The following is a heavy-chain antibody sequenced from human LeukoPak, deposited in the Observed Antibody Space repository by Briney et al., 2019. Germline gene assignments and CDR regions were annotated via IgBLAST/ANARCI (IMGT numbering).Heavy chain of an antibody. CDR2: ISSSSSYI. D-gene: IGHD4-17*01. J-gene: IGHJ4*02. V-gene: IGHV3-21*01. CDR1: GFTFSSYS. Sequence: PGGSLRLSCAASGFTFSSYSMNRVRQAPGKGLEWVSSISSSSSYIYYADSVKGRFTISRDNAKNSLYLQMNSLRAEDTAVYYCARDPAYGDYLEPVDYWGQGTLVTVSS. CDR3: ARDPAYGDYLEPVDY.